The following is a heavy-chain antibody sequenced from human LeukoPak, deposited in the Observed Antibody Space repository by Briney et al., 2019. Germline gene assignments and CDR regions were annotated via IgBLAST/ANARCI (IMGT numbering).Heavy chain of an antibody. Sequence: GASVKVSCKASRYTFTGYYMHWVRQAPGQGLEWMGWINPNSGGTNYEQKFQGRVTMTRDTSITTAYMELHRLSSDDTAVYYCARGTVTRSLDYWGQGTLVTVSS. J-gene: IGHJ4*02. CDR1: RYTFTGYY. V-gene: IGHV1-2*02. CDR3: ARGTVTRSLDY. D-gene: IGHD4-17*01. CDR2: INPNSGGT.